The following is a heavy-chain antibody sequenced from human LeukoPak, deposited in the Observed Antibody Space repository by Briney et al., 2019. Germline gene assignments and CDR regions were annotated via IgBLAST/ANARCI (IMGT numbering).Heavy chain of an antibody. CDR1: GFSFRTYN. V-gene: IGHV3-33*06. J-gene: IGHJ6*02. CDR2: ISYTGGYI. D-gene: IGHD5-12*01. Sequence: GGSLRLSCTVSGFSFRTYNLQWVRQAPGKGLEWVAVISYTGGYIHYEDSVKARFTISRDDSKNTLSLQMSGLRAEDTALYYCAKARSWYYGMDVWGQGTTVTVSS. CDR3: AKARSWYYGMDV.